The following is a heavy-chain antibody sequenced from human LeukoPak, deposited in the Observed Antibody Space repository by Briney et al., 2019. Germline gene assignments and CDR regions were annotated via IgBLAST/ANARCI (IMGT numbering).Heavy chain of an antibody. Sequence: PSQTLSLACTVSGGSFSSGAYYWSWIRQLPGKGLEWIGYIHYSGSPYYNPSLKSRVSISGDTSKNRFSLTLSSVTVADTAVYYCARDSGYDSRGFYYGGFDPWGQGILVTVSS. V-gene: IGHV4-31*03. J-gene: IGHJ5*02. CDR2: IHYSGSP. CDR3: ARDSGYDSRGFYYGGFDP. CDR1: GGSFSSGAYY. D-gene: IGHD3-22*01.